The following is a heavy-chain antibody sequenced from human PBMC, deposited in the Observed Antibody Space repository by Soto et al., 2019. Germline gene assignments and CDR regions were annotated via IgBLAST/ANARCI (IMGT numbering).Heavy chain of an antibody. CDR1: GFTFSSYG. CDR2: IWYNGSNK. D-gene: IGHD3-10*02. CDR3: ARQLGVPCSGYAMDV. J-gene: IGHJ6*02. V-gene: IGHV3-33*01. Sequence: QVHLVESGGGVVQPGRSLRLSCAASGFTFSSYGMLWVRQAPGKGLEWVAVIWYNGSNKYYGESVKGRFTITRDNSKNTLYLGMNSLRAEDTGVYYCARQLGVPCSGYAMDVWGQGTTVTVSS.